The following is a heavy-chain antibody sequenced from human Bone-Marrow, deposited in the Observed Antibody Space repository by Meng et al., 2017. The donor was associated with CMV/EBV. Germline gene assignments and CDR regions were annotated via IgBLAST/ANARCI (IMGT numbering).Heavy chain of an antibody. J-gene: IGHJ5*02. CDR1: GGSISSSSYY. V-gene: IGHV4-39*07. CDR2: IYYSGST. D-gene: IGHD3-16*01. CDR3: ARDVYGRGWFDP. Sequence: LRLPEVGPGLGLPSKTLSLTCTVPGGSISSSSYYWGWIRQPPGKGLELIGSIYYSGSTSYNPSLKSRVTISVDTSKNQFSLKLCSVTAADTAVYYCARDVYGRGWFDPWGQGTLVTVSS.